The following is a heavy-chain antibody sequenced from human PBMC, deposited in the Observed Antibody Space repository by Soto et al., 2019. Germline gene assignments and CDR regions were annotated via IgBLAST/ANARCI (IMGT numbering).Heavy chain of an antibody. CDR3: AREDRGYDFGIFDY. J-gene: IGHJ4*02. Sequence: SETLSLTCTVSGGSISSSSYYWGWIRQPPGKGLEWIGSIYYSGSTYYNPSLKSRVTISVGTSKNQFSLKLSSVTAADTAVYYCAREDRGYDFGIFDYWGQGTLVTVSS. CDR1: GGSISSSSYY. CDR2: IYYSGST. D-gene: IGHD5-12*01. V-gene: IGHV4-39*02.